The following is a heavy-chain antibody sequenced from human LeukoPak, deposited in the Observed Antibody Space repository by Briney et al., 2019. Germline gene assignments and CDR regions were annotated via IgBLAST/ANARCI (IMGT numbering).Heavy chain of an antibody. CDR1: GYTFTGYY. CDR2: INPNSGGT. J-gene: IGHJ5*02. V-gene: IGHV1-2*02. Sequence: ASVKVSCKASGYTFTGYYMHWVRQAPGQGLEWMGWINPNSGGTNYAQKFQGRVTMTRDTSISTAYMELSRLRSDDTAVYYCARDRDRYCSSTSCYPWFDPWGQGTLVTVSS. CDR3: ARDRDRYCSSTSCYPWFDP. D-gene: IGHD2-2*01.